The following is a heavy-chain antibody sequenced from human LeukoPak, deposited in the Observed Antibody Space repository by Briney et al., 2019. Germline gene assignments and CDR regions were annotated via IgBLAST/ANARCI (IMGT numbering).Heavy chain of an antibody. J-gene: IGHJ6*02. CDR2: ISYDGSNK. D-gene: IGHD3-10*01. CDR1: GFTFSSYA. Sequence: GGSLRLSCAASGFTFSSYAMHWVRQAPGKGLEWVAVISYDGSNKYYADSVKGRFTISRDNSKNTLYLQMNSLRAEDTAVYYCARVSDLYGSGPKYGMDVWGQGTTVTVSS. V-gene: IGHV3-30-3*01. CDR3: ARVSDLYGSGPKYGMDV.